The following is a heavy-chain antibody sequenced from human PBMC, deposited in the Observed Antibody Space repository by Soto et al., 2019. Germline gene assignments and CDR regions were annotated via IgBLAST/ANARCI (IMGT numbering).Heavy chain of an antibody. CDR1: GFTFDDYA. J-gene: IGHJ4*02. CDR2: ISWNSGSI. CDR3: AKDTRPASRHFDY. D-gene: IGHD2-2*01. Sequence: EVQLVESGGGLVQPGRSLRLSCAASGFTFDDYAMHWVRQAPGKGLEWVSGISWNSGSIGYADSVKGRFTISRDNAKNSLYLQMNSVRAEDTALYYCAKDTRPASRHFDYWGQGTLVTVSS. V-gene: IGHV3-9*01.